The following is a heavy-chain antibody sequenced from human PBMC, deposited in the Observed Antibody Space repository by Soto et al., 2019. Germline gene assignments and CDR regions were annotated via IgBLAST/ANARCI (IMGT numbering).Heavy chain of an antibody. Sequence: ASVKVSCKVSGYTLTELSMHWVRQAPGKGREWMGGFDPEDGETIYAQKFQGRVTMTEDTSTDTAYMELSSLRSEDTAVYYCATGELELPELDYWGQGTVGTVSP. V-gene: IGHV1-24*01. CDR2: FDPEDGET. J-gene: IGHJ4*02. D-gene: IGHD1-7*01. CDR3: ATGELELPELDY. CDR1: GYTLTELS.